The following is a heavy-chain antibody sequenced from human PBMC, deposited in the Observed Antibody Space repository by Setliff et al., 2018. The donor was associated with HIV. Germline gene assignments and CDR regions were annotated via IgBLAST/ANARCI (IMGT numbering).Heavy chain of an antibody. CDR2: IRSKAYGGTT. J-gene: IGHJ4*02. Sequence: WIRQPPGKGLEWVGFIRSKAYGGTTEYAASVKGRFTISRDDSKSIAYLQMNSLKTEDTAVYYCTRARYPSYYDYVWGSYPFDYWGQGTLVTVSS. V-gene: IGHV3-49*02. D-gene: IGHD3-16*01. CDR3: TRARYPSYYDYVWGSYPFDY.